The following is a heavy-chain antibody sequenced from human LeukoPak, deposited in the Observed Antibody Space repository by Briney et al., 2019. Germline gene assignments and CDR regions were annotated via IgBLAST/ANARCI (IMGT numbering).Heavy chain of an antibody. CDR3: ARDRPPPSVVPAANPSLTLLRYYYYGMAV. CDR2: ISYDGSNK. V-gene: IGHV3-30-3*01. CDR1: GFTFSSYA. J-gene: IGHJ6*02. Sequence: PGGSLRLSYVASGFTFSSYAINWVRQAPGKGLEWVAVISYDGSNKYYADSVKGRFTISRDNSKNTLYLQMNSLRAEDTAVYYCARDRPPPSVVPAANPSLTLLRYYYYGMAVWGQGTTVTVSS. D-gene: IGHD2-2*01.